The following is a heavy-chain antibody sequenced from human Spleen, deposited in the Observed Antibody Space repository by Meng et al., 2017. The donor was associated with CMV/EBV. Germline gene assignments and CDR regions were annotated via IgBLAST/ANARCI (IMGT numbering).Heavy chain of an antibody. J-gene: IGHJ4*02. CDR3: ARVRDILTVQGVKYLDY. CDR1: ICKKYG. Sequence: ICKKYGISGVQQATGQELEWMGWNSIHNAKTTYAQKVQGRVTMTTDTSTSTAHMELRSLRPDDTAVYYCARVRDILTVQGVKYLDYWGQGTLVTVSS. D-gene: IGHD3-9*01. V-gene: IGHV1-18*01. CDR2: NSIHNAKT.